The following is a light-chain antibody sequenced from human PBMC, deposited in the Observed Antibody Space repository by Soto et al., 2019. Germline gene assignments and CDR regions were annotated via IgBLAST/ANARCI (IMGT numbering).Light chain of an antibody. CDR1: SSNIGAGYD. J-gene: IGLJ2*01. CDR3: QSYDSSLSASV. CDR2: GKS. V-gene: IGLV1-40*01. Sequence: QSVLTQPPSVSGAPGQRVTISYTGSSSNIGAGYDVHWYQQLPGTAPKLLIYGKSNRPSGVPDRFSGSKSGTSASLAITGLQAEDEADYHCQSYDSSLSASVFGGGTQLTVL.